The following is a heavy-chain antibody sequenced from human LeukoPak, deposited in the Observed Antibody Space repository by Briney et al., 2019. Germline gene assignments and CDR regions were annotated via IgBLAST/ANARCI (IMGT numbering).Heavy chain of an antibody. J-gene: IGHJ4*02. CDR1: GFTFSSYS. CDR3: ARGLGSGSLPNPFDY. D-gene: IGHD6-19*01. V-gene: IGHV3-48*02. CDR2: ITSSSSAI. Sequence: GGSLRLSCAASGFTFSSYSTNWVRQAPGKGLEWVSYITSSSSAIYYADSVKGRFTVSRDNGKNSLYLQMNSLRDEDTAVYFCARGLGSGSLPNPFDYWGQGTLVTVSS.